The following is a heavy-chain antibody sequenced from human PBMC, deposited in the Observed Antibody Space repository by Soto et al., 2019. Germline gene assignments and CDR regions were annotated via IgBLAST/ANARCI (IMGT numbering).Heavy chain of an antibody. CDR3: AKNSRVRLRGVMTHYGMDV. CDR2: ISGSGGST. D-gene: IGHD3-10*01. Sequence: GGSLRLSCAASGFTFSSYAMSWVRQAPGKGLEWVSAISGSGGSTYYADSVKGRFTISRDNSKNTLYLQMNSLRAEDTAVYYCAKNSRVRLRGVMTHYGMDVWGQGTTVTVSS. J-gene: IGHJ6*02. V-gene: IGHV3-23*01. CDR1: GFTFSSYA.